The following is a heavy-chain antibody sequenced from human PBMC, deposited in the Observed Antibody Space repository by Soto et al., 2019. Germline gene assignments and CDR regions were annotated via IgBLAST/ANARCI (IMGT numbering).Heavy chain of an antibody. CDR2: IYHSGST. Sequence: QLQLQESGSVLVKPSQTLSRTCAVSGGSISSGGYSWRWIRQTPGKGVEWIGYIYHSGSTYYNPSLKSRVTISVDRSKNQFSLKLSSVTAADTAVYYCARAIGVVADYYYYGMDVWGQGTTVTVSS. CDR3: ARAIGVVADYYYYGMDV. CDR1: GGSISSGGYS. J-gene: IGHJ6*02. V-gene: IGHV4-30-2*01. D-gene: IGHD2-8*01.